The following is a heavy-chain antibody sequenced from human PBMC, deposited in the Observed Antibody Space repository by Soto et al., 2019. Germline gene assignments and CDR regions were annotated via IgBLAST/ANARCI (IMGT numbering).Heavy chain of an antibody. CDR2: ISGSGGST. J-gene: IGHJ4*02. CDR3: AKGIAATITEGIFDY. CDR1: GFTLSSYA. V-gene: IGHV3-23*01. D-gene: IGHD5-12*01. Sequence: EVQLLESGGGLVQPGGSLRLSCAASGFTLSSYAMSWVRQAPGKGLEWVSAISGSGGSTYYADSVKGRFTISRDNSKNTLYLQMNSLRAEDTAVYYCAKGIAATITEGIFDYWGQGTLVTVSS.